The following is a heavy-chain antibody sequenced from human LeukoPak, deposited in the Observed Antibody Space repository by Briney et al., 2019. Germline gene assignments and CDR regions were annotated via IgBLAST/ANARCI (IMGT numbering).Heavy chain of an antibody. D-gene: IGHD3-22*01. J-gene: IGHJ3*02. CDR3: ARERHYYDSSHYAFDI. CDR1: GGSISSYY. CDR2: IYYSGST. V-gene: IGHV4-59*01. Sequence: SETLSLTCTVSGGSISSYYWSWTRQPPGKGLEWIGYIYYSGSTNYNPSLRSRVTISVDTSKNQFSLKLSSVTAADTTVYHCARERHYYDSSHYAFDIWGQGTMVTVSS.